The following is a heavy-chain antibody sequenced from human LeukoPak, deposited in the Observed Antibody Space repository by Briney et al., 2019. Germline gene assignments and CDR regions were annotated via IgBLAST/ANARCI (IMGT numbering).Heavy chain of an antibody. CDR1: GYTFTSYG. D-gene: IGHD2-2*01. CDR2: ISAYNGNT. V-gene: IGHV1-18*01. J-gene: IGHJ4*02. CDR3: ARGSEVVPAAPGDYFDY. Sequence: ASVKVSCKASGYTFTSYGISWVRQAPGQGLEWMGWISAYNGNTNYAQKHQGRVTMTTDTSTSTAYMELRSLRSDDTAVYYCARGSEVVPAAPGDYFDYWGQGTLVTVSS.